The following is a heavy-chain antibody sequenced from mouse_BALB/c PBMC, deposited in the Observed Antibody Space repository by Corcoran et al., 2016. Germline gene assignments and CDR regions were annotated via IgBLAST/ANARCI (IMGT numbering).Heavy chain of an antibody. CDR3: ANHYYAMDY. V-gene: IGHV1-26*01. Sequence: EVQLQQTGPELVKPGASVKISCKASGYSFTDYYTQWVKQSHVKSLEWIGRSNPYNGATSYNQNFTDTSSLTVDKSSSTAYTELHSLTSEDSAGYYCANHYYAMDYWGQGTAVTVSS. J-gene: IGHJ4*01. CDR1: GYSFTDYY. CDR2: SNPYNGAT.